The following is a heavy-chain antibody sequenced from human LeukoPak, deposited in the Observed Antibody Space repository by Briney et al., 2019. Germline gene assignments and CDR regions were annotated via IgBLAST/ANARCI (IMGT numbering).Heavy chain of an antibody. CDR1: GISLSNYA. Sequence: GGSLRLSCVVSGISLSNYAMTWVRQAPGKGLEWVSYISERGGSTTYADSVKGRFTISRDTSLNTLYLQMNNLGAEDTAVYFCAKRGVVIRGILVIGYHQEAYHYDFWGQGVLVTVSS. J-gene: IGHJ4*02. CDR2: ISERGGST. V-gene: IGHV3-23*01. D-gene: IGHD3-10*01. CDR3: AKRGVVIRGILVIGYHQEAYHYDF.